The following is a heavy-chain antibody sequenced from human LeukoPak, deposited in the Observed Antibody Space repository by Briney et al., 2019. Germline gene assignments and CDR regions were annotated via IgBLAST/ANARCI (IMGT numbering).Heavy chain of an antibody. Sequence: PSETLSLTCTVSGGSISSYYWSWIRQPPGKGLEWIGNIYYSGSTNYNPSLKSRVTISVDTSKNQFSLKLSSVTAADTAVYYCARPWGSGSYDWFDPWGQGTLVTVSS. D-gene: IGHD3-10*01. V-gene: IGHV4-59*01. CDR2: IYYSGST. J-gene: IGHJ5*02. CDR3: ARPWGSGSYDWFDP. CDR1: GGSISSYY.